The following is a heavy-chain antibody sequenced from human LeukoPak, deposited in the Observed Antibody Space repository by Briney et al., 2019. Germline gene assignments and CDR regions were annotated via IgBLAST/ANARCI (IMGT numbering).Heavy chain of an antibody. CDR2: IYTSGST. CDR3: ARKIDLWDIVVVVAAYNWFDP. V-gene: IGHV4-4*07. J-gene: IGHJ5*02. D-gene: IGHD2-15*01. CDR1: GGSISSYY. Sequence: SETLSLTCTVSGGSISSYYWSWIRQPAGKGLEWIGRIYTSGSTNYNPSLKSRVTMSVDTSKNQFSLKLSSVTAADTAVYYCARKIDLWDIVVVVAAYNWFDPWGQGTLVTVSS.